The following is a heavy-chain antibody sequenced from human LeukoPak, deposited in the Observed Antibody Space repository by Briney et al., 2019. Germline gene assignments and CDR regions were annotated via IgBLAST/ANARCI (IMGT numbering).Heavy chain of an antibody. V-gene: IGHV4-59*04. Sequence: SETLSLTCTVSGGSISSYYWSWIRQPPGKGLEWIGYIYYSGSTYYNPSLKSRVTISVDTSKNQFSLKLSSVTAADTAVYYCAAVLRYFDSAFDPWGQGTLVTVSS. CDR1: GGSISSYY. CDR2: IYYSGST. J-gene: IGHJ5*02. CDR3: AAVLRYFDSAFDP. D-gene: IGHD3-9*01.